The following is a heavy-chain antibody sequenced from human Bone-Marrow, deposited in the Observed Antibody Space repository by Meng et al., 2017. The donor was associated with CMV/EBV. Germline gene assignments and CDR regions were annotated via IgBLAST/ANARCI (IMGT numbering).Heavy chain of an antibody. V-gene: IGHV3-23*01. J-gene: IGHJ4*02. Sequence: GGSLRLXCAASGFIFGAYTMTWVRQAPGKGREWVSRIRGGDGTQSCAASVKGRFTISRDISKNTLYLQMNSLRAEDTAVYYCAKGAIFGVTAPNYWGQGPVVPVSS. CDR3: AKGAIFGVTAPNY. D-gene: IGHD3-3*01. CDR1: GFIFGAYT. CDR2: IRGGDGTQ.